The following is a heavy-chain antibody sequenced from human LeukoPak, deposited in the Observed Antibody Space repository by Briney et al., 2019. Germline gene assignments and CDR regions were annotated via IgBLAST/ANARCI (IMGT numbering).Heavy chain of an antibody. CDR3: ARDGVITMVRELLEWWFDP. J-gene: IGHJ5*02. V-gene: IGHV4-4*07. CDR2: IYTSGST. D-gene: IGHD3-10*01. CDR1: GGSFSGYY. Sequence: SETLSLTCAVYGGSFSGYYWSWIRQPAGKGLEWIGRIYTSGSTNYNPSLKSRVTMSVDTSKNQFSLKLSSVTAADTAVYYCARDGVITMVRELLEWWFDPWGQGTLVTVSS.